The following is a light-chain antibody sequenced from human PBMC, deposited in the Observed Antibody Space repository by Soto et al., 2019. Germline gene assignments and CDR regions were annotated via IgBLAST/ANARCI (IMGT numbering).Light chain of an antibody. J-gene: IGKJ5*01. V-gene: IGKV1-39*01. Sequence: DLQMTQSPSSLSASVGDRVIITCRASESIARHLNWYQQKPGKAPKLLIYAASSLQNGVPSRFRGGGSGTDFTLTISNLQPEDFATYYCQQTYSTLSITFGQGTRLEIK. CDR3: QQTYSTLSIT. CDR2: AAS. CDR1: ESIARH.